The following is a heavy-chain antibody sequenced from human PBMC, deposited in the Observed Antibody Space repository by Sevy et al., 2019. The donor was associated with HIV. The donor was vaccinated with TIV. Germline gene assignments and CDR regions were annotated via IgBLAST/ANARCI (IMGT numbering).Heavy chain of an antibody. CDR1: GGSISSGGYY. Sequence: SETLSLTCTVSGGSISSGGYYWSWIRQHPGKGLEWIGYIYYSWSTYYNPSLKSRVTISVDTSKNQFSLKLSSVTAADTAVYYCAREYSSSSVGDYYYYYGMDVWGQGTTVTVSS. D-gene: IGHD6-6*01. V-gene: IGHV4-31*03. J-gene: IGHJ6*02. CDR2: IYYSWST. CDR3: AREYSSSSVGDYYYYYGMDV.